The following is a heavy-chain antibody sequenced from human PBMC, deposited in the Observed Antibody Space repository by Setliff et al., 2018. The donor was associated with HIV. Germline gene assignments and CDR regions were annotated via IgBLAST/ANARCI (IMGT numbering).Heavy chain of an antibody. CDR1: GYIFTSYW. CDR2: IYSGDSET. Sequence: PGESLKISCRGSGYIFTSYWIGWVRQMPGKGLEWMGIIYSGDSETRYSPSFQGQVTISADKSINTAYLQWSGLRASDTAMYYCAKGGGLSFRYHDWFVKIWGQGTLVTVS. V-gene: IGHV5-51*01. CDR3: AKGGGLSFRYHDWFVKI. D-gene: IGHD3-9*01. J-gene: IGHJ3*02.